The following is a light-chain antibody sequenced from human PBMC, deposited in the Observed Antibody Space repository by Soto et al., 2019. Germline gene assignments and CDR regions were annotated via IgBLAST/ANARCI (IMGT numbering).Light chain of an antibody. CDR1: QSISSW. Sequence: DIQMTQSPSTLSASVGDRVTITCRASQSISSWLAWYQQKPGKAPKLLIYDASSVESGVPSRFSGSGSGTECTLTISSLQPDDVATYYCQQYNSYPDTFGQGTKLEIK. V-gene: IGKV1-5*01. CDR3: QQYNSYPDT. CDR2: DAS. J-gene: IGKJ2*01.